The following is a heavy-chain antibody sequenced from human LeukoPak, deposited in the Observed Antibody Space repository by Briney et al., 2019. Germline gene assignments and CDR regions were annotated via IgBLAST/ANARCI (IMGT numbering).Heavy chain of an antibody. V-gene: IGHV1-69*13. CDR1: GGTFSSYA. CDR3: AREGYCSGGSCYTGVNWFDP. J-gene: IGHJ5*02. Sequence: SVKVSCTASGGTFSSYAISWVRQAPGQGLEWMGGIIPIFGTANYAQKFQGRVTITADESTSTAYMELSSLRSEDTAVYYCAREGYCSGGSCYTGVNWFDPWGQGTLVTVSS. CDR2: IIPIFGTA. D-gene: IGHD2-15*01.